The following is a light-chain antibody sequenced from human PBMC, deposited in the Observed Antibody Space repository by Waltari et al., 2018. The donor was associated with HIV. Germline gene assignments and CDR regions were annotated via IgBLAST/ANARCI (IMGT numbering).Light chain of an antibody. CDR3: QQYRNWLRGGDT. Sequence: IVMTQSPATLSVSPGEGVTLSCRASESVDSKLAWYHQKPGQAPRLLIYGASTRATGIPARFSGSGSGTEFTLAISSLQSEDFAVYYCQQYRNWLRGGDTFGQGTNLEIK. J-gene: IGKJ2*01. CDR2: GAS. V-gene: IGKV3-15*01. CDR1: ESVDSK.